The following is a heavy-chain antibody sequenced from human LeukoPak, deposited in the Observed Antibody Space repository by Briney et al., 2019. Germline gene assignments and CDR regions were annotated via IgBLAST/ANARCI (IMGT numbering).Heavy chain of an antibody. D-gene: IGHD3-10*01. CDR3: ARGVYGSGSFDY. CDR2: INSDGSST. Sequence: GGSLRLSCAASGFTFSSYWMHWVRQAPGKGLVWVSRINSDGSSTSYADSVKGRFTISRGNAKNTLYLQMNSLRAEDTAVYYCARGVYGSGSFDYWGQGTLVTVSS. J-gene: IGHJ4*02. V-gene: IGHV3-74*01. CDR1: GFTFSSYW.